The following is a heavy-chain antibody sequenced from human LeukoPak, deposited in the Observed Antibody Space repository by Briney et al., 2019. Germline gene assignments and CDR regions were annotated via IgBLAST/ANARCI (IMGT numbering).Heavy chain of an antibody. CDR2: IRYDGSNK. D-gene: IGHD3-3*01. Sequence: GGSLRLSCAASGFTFSSYGMHWVRQAPGKGLEWVAFIRYDGSNKYYADSVKGRFTISRDNSKNTLYLQMNSLRAEDTTVYYCAKETPRFLEWLSYYFDYWGQGTLVTVSS. CDR3: AKETPRFLEWLSYYFDY. V-gene: IGHV3-30*02. CDR1: GFTFSSYG. J-gene: IGHJ4*02.